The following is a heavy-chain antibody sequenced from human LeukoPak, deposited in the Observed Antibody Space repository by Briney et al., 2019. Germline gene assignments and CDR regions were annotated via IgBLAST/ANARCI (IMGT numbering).Heavy chain of an antibody. V-gene: IGHV4-59*01. CDR3: AREALVGASNFDF. D-gene: IGHD1-26*01. CDR1: GGSISSYY. J-gene: IGHJ4*02. Sequence: SETLSLTCTVSGGSISSYYWSWIRQPPGKGLEWIGYIYYGGNTNYNPSLKRRVSMSVDTSKKQISLKLSSVTAADTAVYYCAREALVGASNFDFWGQGALVTVSS. CDR2: IYYGGNT.